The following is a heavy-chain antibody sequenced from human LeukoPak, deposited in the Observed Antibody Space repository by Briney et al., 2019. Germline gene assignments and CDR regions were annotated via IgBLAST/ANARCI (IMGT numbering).Heavy chain of an antibody. D-gene: IGHD2-15*01. CDR1: GDSISGSSDF. V-gene: IGHV4-39*01. J-gene: IGHJ4*02. CDR2: IYYSGST. Sequence: SETLSLTCTVSGDSISGSSDFWVWIRQPPGKGLEWIGNIYYSGSTYYNPSLKSRATMSVDTSKSQFSLKLSSVTAADTAVYYCAGKGYWGQGTLVTVSS. CDR3: AGKGY.